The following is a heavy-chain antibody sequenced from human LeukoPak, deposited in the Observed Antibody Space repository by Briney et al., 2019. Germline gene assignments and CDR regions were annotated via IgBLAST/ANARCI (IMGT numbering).Heavy chain of an antibody. J-gene: IGHJ4*02. Sequence: GGSLRLSCAASGFTFSTYGMHWVRQAPGKGLEWVAVVWYDGSNKYYADSVKGRFTISRDNSKNTLYLQMNSLRAEGTAVYYCAKDRFYGSSHNFDYWGQGTLVTVSS. D-gene: IGHD2-2*01. CDR3: AKDRFYGSSHNFDY. V-gene: IGHV3-33*06. CDR2: VWYDGSNK. CDR1: GFTFSTYG.